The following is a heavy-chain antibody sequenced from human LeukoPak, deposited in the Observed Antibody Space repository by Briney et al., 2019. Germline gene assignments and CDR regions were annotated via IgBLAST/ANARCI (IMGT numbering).Heavy chain of an antibody. CDR3: ARGERIGDY. Sequence: SGGSLRLSCAASGFTFSRFWMTWVRQAPRKGLEWVANIKQDGSEKYYVDSVKGRFTISRDNAKNSLYLQMNSLRAEDTALYYCARGERIGDYWGQGTLVTVSS. CDR2: IKQDGSEK. D-gene: IGHD1-26*01. V-gene: IGHV3-7*03. CDR1: GFTFSRFW. J-gene: IGHJ4*02.